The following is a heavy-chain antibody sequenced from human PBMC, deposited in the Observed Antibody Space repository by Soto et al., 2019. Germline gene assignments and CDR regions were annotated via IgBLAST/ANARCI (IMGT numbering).Heavy chain of an antibody. J-gene: IGHJ4*02. V-gene: IGHV3-21*01. Sequence: GGSLRLSCTVSGFAFNNYGINWVRQAPGKGLEWVSSISKSDYTYYSDSVKGRFTISRDNAKNSVSLQMNTLRVEDTAVYYCARESSIIIPAVSDFWGQGTLFTVSS. CDR3: ARESSIIIPAVSDF. CDR1: GFAFNNYG. CDR2: ISKSDYT. D-gene: IGHD2-2*01.